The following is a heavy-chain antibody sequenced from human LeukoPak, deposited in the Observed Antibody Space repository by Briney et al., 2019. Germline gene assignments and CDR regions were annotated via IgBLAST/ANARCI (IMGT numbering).Heavy chain of an antibody. J-gene: IGHJ4*02. CDR2: ISAYNGNT. CDR3: ARGSYYGSGSYHGGAGFDY. V-gene: IGHV1-18*01. Sequence: ASVKVSCKASGYTFTSYGISWVRQAPGQGLEWMGWISAYNGNTNYAQKLQGRVTMTRNTSISTAYMELSSLRSEDTAVYYCARGSYYGSGSYHGGAGFDYWGQGTLVTVSS. D-gene: IGHD3-10*01. CDR1: GYTFTSYG.